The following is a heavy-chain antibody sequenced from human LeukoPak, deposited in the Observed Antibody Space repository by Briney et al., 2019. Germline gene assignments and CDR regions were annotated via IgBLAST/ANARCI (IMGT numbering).Heavy chain of an antibody. V-gene: IGHV1-18*01. CDR1: GYTFTSYG. J-gene: IGHJ4*02. Sequence: ASVKVSCKASGYTFTSYGISWVRQAPGQGLEWMGWISAYNGNTNYAQKLQGRVTMTTDTSTSTAYMELRSLRSDDTAVYYCAREQYYDSSGYYYTDYWGQGILVTVSS. CDR2: ISAYNGNT. D-gene: IGHD3-22*01. CDR3: AREQYYDSSGYYYTDY.